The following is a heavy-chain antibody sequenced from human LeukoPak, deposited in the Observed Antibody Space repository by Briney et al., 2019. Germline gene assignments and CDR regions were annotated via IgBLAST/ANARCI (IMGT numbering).Heavy chain of an antibody. CDR3: ARDLMYYYDN. V-gene: IGHV4-34*01. J-gene: IGHJ4*02. Sequence: PSETLSLTCAVSGGSFSANYWSWIRQPPGEGPEWIGEINHTGRTNYNPSLKSRVTMSVDTSKNQFSLKLSSVTAADTAVYYCARDLMYYYDNWGQGTLVTVSS. D-gene: IGHD2-8*01. CDR2: INHTGRT. CDR1: GGSFSANY.